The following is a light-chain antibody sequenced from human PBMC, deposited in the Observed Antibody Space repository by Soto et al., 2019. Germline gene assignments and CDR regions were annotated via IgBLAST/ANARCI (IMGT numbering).Light chain of an antibody. CDR3: QQRNAWLPVT. Sequence: SPSVTNYLAWYQQKPGQPPRLLIYGAFNRAAGIPARFSGSGSGTGFTLSISGLGTAAAAVYCCQQRNAWLPVTIGRGTRLEIK. CDR1: PSVTNY. V-gene: IGKV3-11*01. J-gene: IGKJ5*01. CDR2: GAF.